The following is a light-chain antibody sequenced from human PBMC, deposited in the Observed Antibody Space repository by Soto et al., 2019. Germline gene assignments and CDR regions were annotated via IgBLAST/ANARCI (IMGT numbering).Light chain of an antibody. J-gene: IGKJ1*01. CDR2: DAS. CDR1: QSISSW. V-gene: IGKV1-5*01. CDR3: QQYNSNSGT. Sequence: GDRVTITCWASQSISSWLAWYQQKPGKAPKLLIYDASSLESGVPSRFSGSGSGTEFTLTISSLQPDDFATYYCQQYNSNSGTFGQGTKVEIK.